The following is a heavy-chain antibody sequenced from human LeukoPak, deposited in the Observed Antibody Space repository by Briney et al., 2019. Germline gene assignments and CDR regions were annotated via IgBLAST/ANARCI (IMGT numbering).Heavy chain of an antibody. J-gene: IGHJ5*02. CDR1: GFTFSSYY. CDR3: ARGQNWFDP. Sequence: GGSLRLSCAAPGFTFSSYYMNWVRRAPGKGLEWVSSISSSSSSIYYADSVKGRFTISRDNAKNSLCLQMNSLRAEDTAVYYCARGQNWFDPWGQGTLVTVSS. V-gene: IGHV3-21*01. CDR2: ISSSSSSI.